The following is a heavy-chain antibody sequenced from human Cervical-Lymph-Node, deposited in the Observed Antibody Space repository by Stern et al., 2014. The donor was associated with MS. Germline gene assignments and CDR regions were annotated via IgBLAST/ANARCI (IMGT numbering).Heavy chain of an antibody. Sequence: EVQLEQSGAEVKKPGASVKISCEGSGYTFTSHWIAWVRQVPGKGLEWMGMSYPGDSDTRYSPPFLARVTISADRSISTAYLQWRTLRASDTAMYYCARRGTTGTIDGFDIWGQGSMVTVSS. CDR1: GYTFTSHW. CDR3: ARRGTTGTIDGFDI. V-gene: IGHV5-51*01. J-gene: IGHJ3*02. D-gene: IGHD1-1*01. CDR2: SYPGDSDT.